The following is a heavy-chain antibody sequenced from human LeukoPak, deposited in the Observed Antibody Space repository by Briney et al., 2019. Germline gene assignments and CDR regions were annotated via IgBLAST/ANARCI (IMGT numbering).Heavy chain of an antibody. D-gene: IGHD2-2*01. CDR1: GSTFTSYY. Sequence: VASVKVSCKASGSTFTSYYMHWVRQAPGQGLEWMGIINPSGDSTNYAQKFKGRVTMTRETSTSTVYMELSSLRSEDTAVYYCARGAYCSSTSCYHPASLKDYWGQGTLVTVSS. CDR3: ARGAYCSSTSCYHPASLKDY. J-gene: IGHJ4*02. CDR2: INPSGDST. V-gene: IGHV1-46*01.